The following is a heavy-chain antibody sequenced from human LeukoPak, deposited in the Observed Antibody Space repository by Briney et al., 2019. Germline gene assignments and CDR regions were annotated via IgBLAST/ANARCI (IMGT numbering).Heavy chain of an antibody. J-gene: IGHJ6*03. Sequence: GGSLRLSCAASEFSVGSNYMTWVRQAPGKGLEWVSLIYSGGSTYYADSVKGRFTISRDNSKNTLYLQMNSLRAEDTAVYYCARDGSGSYVEYYYYYMDVWGKGTTVTVSS. CDR1: EFSVGSNY. CDR3: ARDGSGSYVEYYYYYMDV. D-gene: IGHD3-10*01. V-gene: IGHV3-66*01. CDR2: IYSGGST.